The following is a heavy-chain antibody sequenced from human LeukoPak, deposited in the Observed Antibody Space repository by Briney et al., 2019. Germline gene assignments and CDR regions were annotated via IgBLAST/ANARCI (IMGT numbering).Heavy chain of an antibody. D-gene: IGHD5-18*01. Sequence: SWIRQHPGKGLEWIGYIYYSGSTYYNPSLKSRVTISVDTSKNQFSLKLSSVTAADTAVYYCARVSPGQLIDYWGQGTLVTVSS. V-gene: IGHV4-31*02. J-gene: IGHJ4*02. CDR3: ARVSPGQLIDY. CDR2: IYYSGST.